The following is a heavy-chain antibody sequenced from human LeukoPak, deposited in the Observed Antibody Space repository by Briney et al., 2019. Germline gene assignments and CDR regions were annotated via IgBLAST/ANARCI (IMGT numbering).Heavy chain of an antibody. CDR3: AKESSSWRSFVDY. CDR1: GFTVSSNY. CDR2: IYSGGST. Sequence: GGSLRLSCAVSGFTVSSNYMSWVRQAPGKGLEWVSLIYSGGSTYYADSVEGRFTISRDYSKNTLYLQMNSLRAEDTAVYYCAKESSSWRSFVDYWGQGTLVTVSS. D-gene: IGHD6-13*01. J-gene: IGHJ4*02. V-gene: IGHV3-53*01.